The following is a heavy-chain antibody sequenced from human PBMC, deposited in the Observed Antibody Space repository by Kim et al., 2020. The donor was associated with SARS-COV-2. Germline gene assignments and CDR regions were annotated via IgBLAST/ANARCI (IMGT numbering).Heavy chain of an antibody. D-gene: IGHD6-19*01. CDR3: ARIAVAGTGEAFDI. J-gene: IGHJ3*02. Sequence: NPSLKSRVPQSVTTSRNQFSLKLGSVTAADTAVYYCARIAVAGTGEAFDIWGQGTMVTVSS. V-gene: IGHV4-39*01.